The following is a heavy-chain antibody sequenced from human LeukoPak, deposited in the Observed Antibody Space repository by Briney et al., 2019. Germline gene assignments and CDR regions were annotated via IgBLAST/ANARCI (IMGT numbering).Heavy chain of an antibody. V-gene: IGHV3-7*01. CDR2: IKQDGSEK. CDR1: GFTFSSYW. Sequence: GGSLRLSCAGSGFTFSSYWMTWVRQAPGKGLEWVANIKQDGSEKYYVDSVKGRFTISRDNAKNSLYLQMNSLRAGDTAVYYCVREARESGGFDYWGQGTLVTVSS. CDR3: VREARESGGFDY. D-gene: IGHD5-24*01. J-gene: IGHJ4*02.